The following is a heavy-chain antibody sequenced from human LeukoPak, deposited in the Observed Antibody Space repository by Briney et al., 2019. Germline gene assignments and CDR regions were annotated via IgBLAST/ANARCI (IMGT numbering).Heavy chain of an antibody. J-gene: IGHJ6*02. Sequence: GGSLRLSCAASGFTFSSYSMNWVRQAPGKGLEWVSAISGSGGSTYYADSVKGRFTISRDNSKNTLYLQMNSLRAEDTAVYYGAKGMNYDILTYYYYYGMDVWGQGTTVTVPS. D-gene: IGHD3-9*01. CDR3: AKGMNYDILTYYYYYGMDV. V-gene: IGHV3-23*01. CDR2: ISGSGGST. CDR1: GFTFSSYS.